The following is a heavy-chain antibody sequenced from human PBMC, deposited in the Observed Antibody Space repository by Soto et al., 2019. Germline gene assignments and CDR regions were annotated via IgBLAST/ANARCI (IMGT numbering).Heavy chain of an antibody. V-gene: IGHV4-59*08. CDR3: ARGYSSGWSSY. J-gene: IGHJ3*01. CDR2: IYYSGST. D-gene: IGHD6-19*01. Sequence: QVQLQESGPGLVKPSETLSLTCTVSGGSISSYYWSWIRQPPGKGLEWIGYIYYSGSTNYNPSLKSRVTISVDTSKNQFSLKLSSVTAADTAVYYCARGYSSGWSSYWGQGTMVTVSS. CDR1: GGSISSYY.